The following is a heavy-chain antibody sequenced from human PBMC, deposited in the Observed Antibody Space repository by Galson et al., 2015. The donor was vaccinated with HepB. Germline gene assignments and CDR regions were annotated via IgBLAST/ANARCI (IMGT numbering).Heavy chain of an antibody. Sequence: QSGAEVKEPGESLKISCKGSGYNFAGYWIGWVRQMPGEGLEWMGKIDPVDSYTNYSPSFQGHVTISTDKSISTAYLQWSSLKASDTAMYYCARQAIGYSSRGDGFDLWGQGTLVTLSS. CDR1: GYNFAGYW. CDR2: IDPVDSYT. CDR3: ARQAIGYSSRGDGFDL. D-gene: IGHD6-19*01. V-gene: IGHV5-10-1*01. J-gene: IGHJ3*01.